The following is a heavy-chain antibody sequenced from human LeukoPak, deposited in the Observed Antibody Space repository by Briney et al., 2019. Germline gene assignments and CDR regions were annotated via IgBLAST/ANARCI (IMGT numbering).Heavy chain of an antibody. Sequence: GGSPRLSCAASGFTFSSYWMSWVRQAPGKGLEWVANIKQDGSEKYYVDSVKGRFTISRDNAKNSLYLQMNSLRAEDTAVYYCAREKEYSNYDYYYYMDVWGKGTTVTVSS. CDR1: GFTFSSYW. J-gene: IGHJ6*03. CDR2: IKQDGSEK. CDR3: AREKEYSNYDYYYYMDV. D-gene: IGHD4-11*01. V-gene: IGHV3-7*01.